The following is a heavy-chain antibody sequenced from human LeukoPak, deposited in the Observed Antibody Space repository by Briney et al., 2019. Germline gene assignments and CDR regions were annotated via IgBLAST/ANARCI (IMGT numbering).Heavy chain of an antibody. D-gene: IGHD3-22*01. CDR2: ISAYNGNT. CDR1: GYTFTSYG. Sequence: ASVKVSCKASGYTFTSYGITWVRQAPGQGLEWMGWISAYNGNTNYAQKLQGRVTMTTDTSTSTAYMNLRSLRSDDTAVYYCAREVPYDTSRYYQPFDYWXXGTLVTVSX. J-gene: IGHJ4*02. CDR3: AREVPYDTSRYYQPFDY. V-gene: IGHV1-18*01.